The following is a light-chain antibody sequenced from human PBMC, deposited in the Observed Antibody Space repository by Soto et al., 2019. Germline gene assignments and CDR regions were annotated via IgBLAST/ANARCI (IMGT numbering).Light chain of an antibody. V-gene: IGKV3-20*01. CDR1: QSVSNNY. CDR2: GSS. Sequence: EVVLTQSPGTLSLSPGERDTVSCRASQSVSNNYFAWYQRKPGQAPRLLIFGSSDRATGIPDRFSGSGSGTDFTLTISRLEPEDFAVYYCQQYGSSPPYTFGEGTKLEIK. CDR3: QQYGSSPPYT. J-gene: IGKJ2*01.